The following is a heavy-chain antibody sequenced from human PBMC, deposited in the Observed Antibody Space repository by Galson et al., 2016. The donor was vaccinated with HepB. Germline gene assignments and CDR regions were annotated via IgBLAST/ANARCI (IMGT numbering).Heavy chain of an antibody. J-gene: IGHJ3*01. D-gene: IGHD3-3*01. Sequence: SLRLSCAASGFIITNNYMTWVRQAPGKGLEWVSVVYSSGSTYYADSVKGRFTISRDNSKNTVHLQMDSLRAEDTAVYYCARGGITIFEVVVSQDAFDLWGQGTMVSVSS. CDR2: VYSSGST. CDR3: ARGGITIFEVVVSQDAFDL. CDR1: GFIITNNY. V-gene: IGHV3-53*01.